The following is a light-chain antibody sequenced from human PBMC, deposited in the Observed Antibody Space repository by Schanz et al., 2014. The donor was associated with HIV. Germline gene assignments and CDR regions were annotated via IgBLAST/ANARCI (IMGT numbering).Light chain of an antibody. CDR3: CSYAGSPVDVI. CDR2: DVN. J-gene: IGLJ2*01. CDR1: SSDVGYYKY. Sequence: QSALTQPASVSGSPGQSVTISCTGSSSDVGYYKYVSWNQQYPGKAPKLIIYDVNMPPSGVPDRFSGSKSGNTASLSISGLQAEDEAEYFCCSYAGSPVDVIFGGGTKLTVL. V-gene: IGLV2-11*01.